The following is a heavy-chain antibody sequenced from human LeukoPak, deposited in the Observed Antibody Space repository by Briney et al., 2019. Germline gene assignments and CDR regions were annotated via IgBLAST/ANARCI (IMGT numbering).Heavy chain of an antibody. J-gene: IGHJ3*02. V-gene: IGHV1-8*01. CDR2: MNPNSGNT. CDR1: GYTFSSYD. D-gene: IGHD3-10*01. CDR3: TRGLFPYYYGSGDDAFDI. Sequence: ASVKASCKASGYTFSSYDVNWVRQATGQGPEWMGWMNPNSGNTGYTQKFQGRVTMTRSTSISTAYMELSSLRSEDTAVYYCTRGLFPYYYGSGDDAFDIWGQGTMVTVSS.